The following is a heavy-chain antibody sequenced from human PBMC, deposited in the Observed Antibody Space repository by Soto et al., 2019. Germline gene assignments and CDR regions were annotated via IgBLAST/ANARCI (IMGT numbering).Heavy chain of an antibody. CDR2: ISAYNGNT. D-gene: IGHD6-19*01. CDR1: GYTFTSYG. J-gene: IGHJ5*02. Sequence: GASVKVSCKASGYTFTSYGISWVRQAPGQGLEWMGWISAYNGNTNYAQKLQGRVTMTTDTSTSTAYMELRSLRSDDTAVYYCARDRRISIAVAGTPWFDPWGQGTLVTVSS. V-gene: IGHV1-18*01. CDR3: ARDRRISIAVAGTPWFDP.